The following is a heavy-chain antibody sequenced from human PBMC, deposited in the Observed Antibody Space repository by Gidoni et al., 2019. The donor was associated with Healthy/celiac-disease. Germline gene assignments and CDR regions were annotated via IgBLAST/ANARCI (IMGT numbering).Heavy chain of an antibody. Sequence: EVQLLESGGGLVQPGGSLRLSCAASGFTFSSYAMSWVRQAPGKGLEWVSAISGSGGSTYYADSVKCRFTISRDNSKNTLYLQMNSLRAEDTAVYYCAKDLDYYDSSGYSADAFDIWGQGTMVTVSS. CDR3: AKDLDYYDSSGYSADAFDI. D-gene: IGHD3-22*01. V-gene: IGHV3-23*01. CDR1: GFTFSSYA. CDR2: ISGSGGST. J-gene: IGHJ3*02.